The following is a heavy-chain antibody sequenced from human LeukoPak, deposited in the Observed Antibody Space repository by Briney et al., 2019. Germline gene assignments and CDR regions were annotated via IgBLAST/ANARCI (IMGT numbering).Heavy chain of an antibody. CDR2: IVGNGGGI. Sequence: GGSLRLSCTASGFTFSTYAMNWVRQTPGKGLEWVAVIVGNGGGIHYADSVEGRFTTSRDNYKNTVYLQMNSLRAEDAAVHYCAKDRIPDGRYSIDYWGQGTLVTVSS. CDR1: GFTFSTYA. V-gene: IGHV3-23*01. CDR3: AKDRIPDGRYSIDY. D-gene: IGHD3-16*02. J-gene: IGHJ4*02.